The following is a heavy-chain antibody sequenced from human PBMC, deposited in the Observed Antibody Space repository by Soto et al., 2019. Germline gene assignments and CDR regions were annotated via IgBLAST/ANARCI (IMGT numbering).Heavy chain of an antibody. CDR2: FSAYNGNT. V-gene: IGHV1-18*01. Sequence: GPSVKVSCKASGYTFTSYDISWVRQAPGQGLEWMGWFSAYNGNTNYAQKLQGRVTMTTDTSTSTAYMELRSLRSDDTAVYYCARVLVVRGATTMYYYAMDVWGQGTTVTVSS. CDR1: GYTFTSYD. D-gene: IGHD3-10*01. J-gene: IGHJ6*02. CDR3: ARVLVVRGATTMYYYAMDV.